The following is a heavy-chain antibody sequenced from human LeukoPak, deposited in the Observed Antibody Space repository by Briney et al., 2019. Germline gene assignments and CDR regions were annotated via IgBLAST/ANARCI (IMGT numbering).Heavy chain of an antibody. J-gene: IGHJ5*02. CDR3: ASDPYYYDSSGYFNWFDP. D-gene: IGHD3-22*01. V-gene: IGHV4-39*07. CDR1: GGSINSSSYY. Sequence: SETLSVNCTVSGGSINSSSYYWGWIRQPPGKGLEWIGSIYYSGSTYYNPSLKSRVTISVDTSKNQFSLKLSSVTAADTAVYYCASDPYYYDSSGYFNWFDPWGQGTLVTVSS. CDR2: IYYSGST.